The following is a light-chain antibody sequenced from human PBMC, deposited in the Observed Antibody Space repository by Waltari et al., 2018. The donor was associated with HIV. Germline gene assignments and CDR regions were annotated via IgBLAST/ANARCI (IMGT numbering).Light chain of an antibody. V-gene: IGLV2-23*02. CDR2: EVS. J-gene: IGLJ2*01. Sequence: QSALTQPASVSGSPGQSITISCTGTSSDVGSSYLVSWYQQHPGKAHKLMIYEVSKRPSGVSNRFSGSKSGNTASLTISGLQAEDEADYYCCSYAGSSTFVVFGGGTKLTVL. CDR1: SSDVGSSYL. CDR3: CSYAGSSTFVV.